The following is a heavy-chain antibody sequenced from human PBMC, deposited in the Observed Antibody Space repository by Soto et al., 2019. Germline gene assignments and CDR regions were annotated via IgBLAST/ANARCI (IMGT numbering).Heavy chain of an antibody. D-gene: IGHD6-19*01. J-gene: IGHJ3*02. V-gene: IGHV5-51*01. CDR3: ARLAVGGKTYDAFDI. CDR2: IYPGDSDT. CDR1: GYKVSTWHNFTTYW. Sequence: PGESLKISCMGSGYKVSTWHNFTTYWIGWVRQMPGKGLECMGIIYPGDSDTRYSPSFQGQVTISADKSISTAYLQWSSLKAPDTAMYYCARLAVGGKTYDAFDIWGQGTVVTVSS.